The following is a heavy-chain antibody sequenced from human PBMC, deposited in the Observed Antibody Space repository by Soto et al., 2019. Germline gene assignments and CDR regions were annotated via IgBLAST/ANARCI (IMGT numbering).Heavy chain of an antibody. D-gene: IGHD6-19*01. J-gene: IGHJ4*02. V-gene: IGHV1-18*01. CDR3: ARRPHLADNVELDY. CDR1: GYTFTNYG. CDR2: ISAYSGHT. Sequence: QVQLVQSGAEVKKPGASVTGSCKASGYTFTNYGINWVRQAPGQGLEWMGWISAYSGHTNYAQKLQDRVTMTTDTSTSTAYMELRSLRSDDTAVYYCARRPHLADNVELDYWGQGTLVTVSS.